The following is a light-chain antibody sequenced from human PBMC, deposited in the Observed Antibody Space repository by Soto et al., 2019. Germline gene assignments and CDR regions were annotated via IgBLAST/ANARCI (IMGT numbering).Light chain of an antibody. CDR3: SSYTSSTTEV. CDR1: SSDVGGYNY. Sequence: QSVLTQPASVSGSPGQSIAISCTGTSSDVGGYNYVSWYQQHPGKAPKLMIYDVSSRPSGVSNRSSGSKSGNTASLTISGLQAGDEAEYYCSSYTSSTTEVFGTGTKVTVL. V-gene: IGLV2-14*03. CDR2: DVS. J-gene: IGLJ1*01.